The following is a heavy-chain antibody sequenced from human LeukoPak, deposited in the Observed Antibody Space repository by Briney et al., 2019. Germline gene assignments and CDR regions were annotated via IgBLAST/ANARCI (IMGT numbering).Heavy chain of an antibody. CDR3: ARGGSSSRHYYYYYMDV. J-gene: IGHJ6*03. CDR1: GGSFSGYY. V-gene: IGHV4-34*01. CDR2: INHSGST. D-gene: IGHD6-13*01. Sequence: PSETLSLTCAVYGGSFSGYYWSWIRQPPGKGLEWIGEINHSGSTNYNPSLKSRVTISVDTSKNQFSLKLSSVTAADTAVYYCARGGSSSRHYYYYYMDVWGKGTTVTISS.